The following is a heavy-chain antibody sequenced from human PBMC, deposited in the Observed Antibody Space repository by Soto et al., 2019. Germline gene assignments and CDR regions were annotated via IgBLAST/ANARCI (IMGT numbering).Heavy chain of an antibody. Sequence: GGSLRLSCAASGFTFSSYGMHWVRQAPGKGLEWVAVIWYDGSNKYYADSVKGRFTISRDNSKNTLYLQMNSLRAEDTAVYYCARANYYDSSGYSNYYYGMDVWGQGTTVTVSS. CDR2: IWYDGSNK. CDR3: ARANYYDSSGYSNYYYGMDV. D-gene: IGHD3-22*01. V-gene: IGHV3-33*01. CDR1: GFTFSSYG. J-gene: IGHJ6*02.